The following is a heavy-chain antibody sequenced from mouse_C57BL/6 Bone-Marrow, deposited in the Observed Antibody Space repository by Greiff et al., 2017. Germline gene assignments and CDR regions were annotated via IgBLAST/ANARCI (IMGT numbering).Heavy chain of an antibody. CDR2: IYPGSGST. J-gene: IGHJ3*01. Sequence: VQGVESGAELVKPGASVKMSCKASGYTFTSYWITWVKQRPGQGLEWIGDIYPGSGSTNYNEKFKSKATPTVDTSSSTAYMQLSSLTSEDSAVYYCVYDYEAYWGQGTLVTVSA. CDR1: GYTFTSYW. D-gene: IGHD2-4*01. CDR3: VYDYEAY. V-gene: IGHV1-55*01.